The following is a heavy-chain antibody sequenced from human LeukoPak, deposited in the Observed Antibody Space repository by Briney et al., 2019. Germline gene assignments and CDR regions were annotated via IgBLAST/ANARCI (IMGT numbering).Heavy chain of an antibody. J-gene: IGHJ4*02. Sequence: PGGSLRLSCAASGFTFSNAWMSWVRQAPGKGLEWVGRINSKTDGGTTDYAAPVKGRFTISRDDSKNTLYLQMNSLKTEDTAVYYCTTSYYDFWSGYYTVWGQGTLVTVSS. CDR3: TTSYYDFWSGYYTV. D-gene: IGHD3-3*01. V-gene: IGHV3-15*01. CDR2: INSKTDGGTT. CDR1: GFTFSNAW.